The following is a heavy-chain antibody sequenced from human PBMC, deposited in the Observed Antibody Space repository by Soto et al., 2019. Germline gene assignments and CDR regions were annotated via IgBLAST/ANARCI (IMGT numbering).Heavy chain of an antibody. J-gene: IGHJ5*02. V-gene: IGHV1-69*02. Sequence: SVKVSCKGSGGTFNRYTITWVRQAPGQGLEWMGRIIPMFGIASYAQNFQGRVTITADKSTSTAYMELSSLRSDDTAVYYCARVLPPFDPWGQGTLVTVSS. CDR2: IIPMFGIA. CDR3: ARVLPPFDP. CDR1: GGTFNRYT.